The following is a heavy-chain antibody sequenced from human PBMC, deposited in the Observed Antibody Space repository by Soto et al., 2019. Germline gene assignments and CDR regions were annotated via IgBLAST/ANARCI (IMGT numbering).Heavy chain of an antibody. Sequence: QLQLQESGSGLVKPSQTLSLTCAVSGGSISSGGYSWSWIRQPPGKGLEWIGYIYHSGSTYYNPSLKSRVTISVDRSKNQFSLKLSSVTAADMAVYYCARGKWSPGGYAFDIWGQGTMVTVSS. J-gene: IGHJ3*02. CDR1: GGSISSGGYS. CDR3: ARGKWSPGGYAFDI. CDR2: IYHSGST. V-gene: IGHV4-30-2*01. D-gene: IGHD2-15*01.